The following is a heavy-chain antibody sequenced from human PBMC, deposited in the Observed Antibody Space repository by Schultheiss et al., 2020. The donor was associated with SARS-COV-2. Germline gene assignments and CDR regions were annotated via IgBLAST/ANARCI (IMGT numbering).Heavy chain of an antibody. CDR3: ARVTPAAELYYYYYYMDV. D-gene: IGHD2-2*01. CDR1: GGSFSGYY. V-gene: IGHV4-59*12. CDR2: IYYSGST. Sequence: SQTLSLTCAVYGGSFSGYYWSWIRQPPGKGLEWIGYIYYSGSTNYNPSLKSRVTISVDTSKNQFSLKLSSVTAADTAVYYCARVTPAAELYYYYYYMDVWGKGTTVTVSS. J-gene: IGHJ6*03.